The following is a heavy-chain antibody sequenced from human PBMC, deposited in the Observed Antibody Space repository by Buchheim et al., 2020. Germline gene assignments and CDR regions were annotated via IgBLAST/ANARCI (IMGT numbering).Heavy chain of an antibody. CDR2: ISNDGSNQ. D-gene: IGHD3-16*01. J-gene: IGHJ4*02. CDR3: AKSHTSYPIDY. CDR1: GFTFSSYD. Sequence: QVQLVESGGGVVQPGRSLRLSCAASGFTFSSYDMHWVRQAPGKGLEWVAVISNDGSNQCYADSVKGRFTISRDNSKNTLYLQMNSLRAEYTAVYYCAKSHTSYPIDYWGQGTL. V-gene: IGHV3-30*18.